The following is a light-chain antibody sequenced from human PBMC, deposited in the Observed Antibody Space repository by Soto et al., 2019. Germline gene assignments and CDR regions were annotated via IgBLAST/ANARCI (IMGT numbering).Light chain of an antibody. CDR1: QSIRSS. CDR2: VAS. CDR3: QQYHSWPLT. V-gene: IGKV3-15*01. J-gene: IGKJ4*01. Sequence: EIVMTQSPATLSMSPGERATLSCRASQSIRSSLAWYQQKPGQAPRLLIYVASTRATCVPASFSGSGSGTEFTLTISSLQSEHCAVYYCQQYHSWPLTFGGGTKVEIK.